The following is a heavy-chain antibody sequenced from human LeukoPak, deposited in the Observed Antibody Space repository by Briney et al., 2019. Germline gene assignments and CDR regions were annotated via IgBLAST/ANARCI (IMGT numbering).Heavy chain of an antibody. V-gene: IGHV4-34*01. J-gene: IGHJ4*02. CDR3: ARRPYDYVWGSYRYTCCVYFDY. CDR2: INHRGST. Sequence: SETPSLTCAVYGGAFSGYYWSWIRQPPGKGLEWIGEINHRGSTNSNPSLKSRATISLDTSKNHFSLKLSSVTAADTAVYYCARRPYDYVWGSYRYTCCVYFDYWGQGTLVTVSS. CDR1: GGAFSGYY. D-gene: IGHD3-16*02.